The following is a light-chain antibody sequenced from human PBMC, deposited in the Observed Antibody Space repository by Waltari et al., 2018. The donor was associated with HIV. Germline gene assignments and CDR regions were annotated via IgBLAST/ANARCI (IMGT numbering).Light chain of an antibody. J-gene: IGLJ2*01. V-gene: IGLV2-14*01. CDR2: EVF. CDR1: TSHFGLYNF. CDR3: ASFTSNYTLI. Sequence: QSTLTQPASVSGSPGQSITISCTGSTSHFGLYNFIPWYQQHPGGVPKVIIYEVFSRPSGISSRFSGSRSANTASLTISWLQPEDEADYYCASFTSNYTLIFGGGTKVTVL.